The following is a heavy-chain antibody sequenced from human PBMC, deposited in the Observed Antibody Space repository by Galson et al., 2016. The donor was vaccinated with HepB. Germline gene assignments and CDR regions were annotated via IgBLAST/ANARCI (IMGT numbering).Heavy chain of an antibody. J-gene: IGHJ4*02. CDR2: INHSGRT. D-gene: IGHD2-15*01. V-gene: IGHV4-34*01. Sequence: SETLSLTCAVYGGSFSGYYWSWIRQPPGKGLEWIGEINHSGRTNYNPSLKSRVTISVDTSKNQFSLKLSSVTAADTAVYYCARIGGGPWWWLHPQNGNDQLTDSWGQGTLVTVSS. CDR1: GGSFSGYY. CDR3: ARIGGGPWWWLHPQNGNDQLTDS.